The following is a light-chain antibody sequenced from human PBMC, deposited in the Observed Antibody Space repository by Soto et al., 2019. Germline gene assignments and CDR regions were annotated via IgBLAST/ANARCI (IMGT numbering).Light chain of an antibody. CDR2: GAS. CDR1: QSVSSRY. Sequence: EIVLPQSPGTLSLSPGEGATISCRTSQSVSSRYLAWYQQKPGQAPRLLIYGASSRATGIPDRFSGRGSGTDFTRTISGLELEDFALFYCQQYGNTPWRLGQGTNGDIK. CDR3: QQYGNTPWR. J-gene: IGKJ1*01. V-gene: IGKV3-20*01.